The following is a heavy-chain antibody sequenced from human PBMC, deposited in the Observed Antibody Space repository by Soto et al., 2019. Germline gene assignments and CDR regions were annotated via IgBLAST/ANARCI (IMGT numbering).Heavy chain of an antibody. CDR1: CGSIRSYY. CDR3: AIKNSYSNTWTRFDE. D-gene: IGHD6-13*01. CDR2: IYYTGST. J-gene: IGHJ4*02. V-gene: IGHV4-59*01. Sequence: SEPLSLTCSVSCGSIRSYYWSWIRQPPGKGLEWMGYIYYTGSTKYNPSFKSRVTISLDTSKNQFSLKLSSVTASVTDVYYGAIKNSYSNTWTRFDEWCKGTLV.